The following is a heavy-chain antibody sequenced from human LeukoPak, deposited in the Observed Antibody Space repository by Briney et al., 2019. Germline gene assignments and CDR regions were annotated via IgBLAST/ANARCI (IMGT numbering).Heavy chain of an antibody. CDR2: ISGSGGST. Sequence: PGGSLRLSCAASGFTFSSYAMSWVRQAPGKGLEWVSAISGSGGSTYYADSVKGRFTISRDNAKNSLYLQMNSLRAEDTAIYYCARAYYDSSGHYYVYFDYWGQGTLVTVSS. CDR1: GFTFSSYA. D-gene: IGHD3-22*01. J-gene: IGHJ4*02. CDR3: ARAYYDSSGHYYVYFDY. V-gene: IGHV3-23*01.